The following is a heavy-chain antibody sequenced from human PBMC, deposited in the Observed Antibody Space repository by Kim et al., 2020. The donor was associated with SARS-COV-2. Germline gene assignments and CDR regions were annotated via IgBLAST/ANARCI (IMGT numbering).Heavy chain of an antibody. CDR3: ARDRVAASDY. CDR2: ST. D-gene: IGHD6-13*01. J-gene: IGHJ4*02. V-gene: IGHV3-66*01. Sequence: STYYEDHVKGRFTISRDNSQNAKDLQMNRRRAEDTAVYYCARDRVAASDYWGQRTLGTVSS.